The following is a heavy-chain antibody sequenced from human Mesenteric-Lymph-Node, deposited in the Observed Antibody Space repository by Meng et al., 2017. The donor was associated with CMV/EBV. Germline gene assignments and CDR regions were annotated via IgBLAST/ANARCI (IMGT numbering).Heavy chain of an antibody. CDR3: AGGIAAAGSRWFDP. CDR2: IIPILGIA. V-gene: IGHV1-69*02. J-gene: IGHJ5*02. D-gene: IGHD6-13*01. CDR1: AGTFSSYT. Sequence: QVHLVQSGAEVKKPGSSVKVSCKASAGTFSSYTISWVRQAPGQGLEWMGRIIPILGIANYAQKFQGRVTITADKSTSTAYMELSSLRSEDTAVYYCAGGIAAAGSRWFDPWGQGTLVTVSS.